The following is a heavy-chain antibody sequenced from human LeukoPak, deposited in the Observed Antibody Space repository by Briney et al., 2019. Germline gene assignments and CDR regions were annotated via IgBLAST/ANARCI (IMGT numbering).Heavy chain of an antibody. V-gene: IGHV1-8*01. CDR1: GYTFTSSN. CDR3: ARGLDVERSSAWSWGPKKFYYSVMDV. Sequence: GASVKVSCKVSGYTFTSSNINWVRQDPGQGLEWMGWMNPSSGNTAYAQRFQGRVTMTRDTSTNTAFLQLTSLRSEDTAVYYCARGLDVERSSAWSWGPKKFYYSVMDVWGQGTTVTVSS. CDR2: MNPSSGNT. J-gene: IGHJ6*02. D-gene: IGHD3-9*01.